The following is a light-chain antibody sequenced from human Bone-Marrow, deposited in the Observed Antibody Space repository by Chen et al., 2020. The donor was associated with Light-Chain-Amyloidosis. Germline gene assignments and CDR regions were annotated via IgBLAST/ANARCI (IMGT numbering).Light chain of an antibody. J-gene: IGLJ2*01. CDR1: DLPTKY. CDR3: QSAESSGTYEVI. CDR2: RDT. Sequence: SYELTQPPSVSVSPGQTARITCSGDDLPTKYAYLYQQKPGQAPVLVIHRDTERPSGISERVSGSSSGTTATLTISGVQAEDEADYHCQSAESSGTYEVIFGGGTKLTVL. V-gene: IGLV3-25*03.